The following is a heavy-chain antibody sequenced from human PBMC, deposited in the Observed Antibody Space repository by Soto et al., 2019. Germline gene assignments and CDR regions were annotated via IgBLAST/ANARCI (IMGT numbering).Heavy chain of an antibody. CDR1: GGSFSGYY. CDR3: ARIPLRYMPWFDP. Sequence: QVQLQQWGAGLLKPSETLSLTCAVYGGSFSGYYWSWIRQPPGKGLEWIGEINHSGSTNYNPSLKSRVTISVDTSKNQFSLKLSSVTAADTAVYYCARIPLRYMPWFDPWGQGTLVTVSS. D-gene: IGHD1-1*01. J-gene: IGHJ5*02. CDR2: INHSGST. V-gene: IGHV4-34*01.